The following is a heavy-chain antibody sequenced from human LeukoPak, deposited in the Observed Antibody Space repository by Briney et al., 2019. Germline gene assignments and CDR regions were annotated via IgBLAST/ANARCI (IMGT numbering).Heavy chain of an antibody. Sequence: SQTLSLTCAVSGGSISSGGYSWSWIRQPPGKGLEWIGYIYHSGSTYYNPSLKSRVTISVDRSKNQFSLKLSSVTAADTAVYYCAREADYYGSSGYSVGAFDIWGQGTMVTVSS. CDR3: AREADYYGSSGYSVGAFDI. J-gene: IGHJ3*02. CDR2: IYHSGST. CDR1: GGSISSGGYS. V-gene: IGHV4-30-2*01. D-gene: IGHD3-22*01.